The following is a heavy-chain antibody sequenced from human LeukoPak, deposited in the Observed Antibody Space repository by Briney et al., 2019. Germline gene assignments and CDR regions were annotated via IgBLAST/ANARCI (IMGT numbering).Heavy chain of an antibody. D-gene: IGHD1-26*01. Sequence: GGSLRLSCAASGFTFSSYAMSWVRQAPGKGLEWVSVISGSGGSTYYADSVKGRFTISRDNSKNTLYLQMNSLRAEDTAVYYCAKDPEWELLVIFDYWGQGTLVTVSS. CDR3: AKDPEWELLVIFDY. J-gene: IGHJ4*02. CDR1: GFTFSSYA. V-gene: IGHV3-23*01. CDR2: ISGSGGST.